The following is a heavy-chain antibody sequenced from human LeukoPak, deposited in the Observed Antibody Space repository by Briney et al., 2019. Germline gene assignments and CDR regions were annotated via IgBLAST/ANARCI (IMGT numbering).Heavy chain of an antibody. CDR1: GGTFSSYA. V-gene: IGHV1-69*05. CDR3: ARDGLVDRNAFDI. Sequence: GASVKVSCKASGGTFSSYAISWVRQAPGQGLEWMGGIIPIFGTANYAQKLQGRVTMTTDTSTSTAYMELRSLRSDDTAVYYCARDGLVDRNAFDIWGQGTMVTVSS. CDR2: IIPIFGTA. D-gene: IGHD5-12*01. J-gene: IGHJ3*02.